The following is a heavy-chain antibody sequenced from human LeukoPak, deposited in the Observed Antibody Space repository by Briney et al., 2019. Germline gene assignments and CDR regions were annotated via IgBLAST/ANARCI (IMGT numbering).Heavy chain of an antibody. D-gene: IGHD6-13*01. CDR1: GGSFSGYY. J-gene: IGHJ4*02. V-gene: IGHV4-34*01. CDR2: INHSGST. CDR3: ARAAASDY. Sequence: SETLSLTCAVCGGSFSGYYWSWIRQPPGKGLEWIGEINHSGSTNYNPSLKSRVTISVDTSKNQFSLKLSSVTAADTAVYYCARAAASDYWGQGTLVTVSS.